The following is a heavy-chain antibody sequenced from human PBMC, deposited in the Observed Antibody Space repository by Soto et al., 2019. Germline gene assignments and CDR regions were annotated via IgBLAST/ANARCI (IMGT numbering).Heavy chain of an antibody. V-gene: IGHV4-39*01. CDR3: AKGRSYYYYYGVAV. CDR2: MYYGVNT. Sequence: SETLSLTCIVSGGSISSSSYSWAWIRQPPGKGLEWIGTMYYGVNTYYNPSLESRVTISVDTPKNQFSLELSSVTAADTALYYCAKGRSYYYYYGVAVWGQGTTVTVSS. J-gene: IGHJ6*02. CDR1: GGSISSSSYS.